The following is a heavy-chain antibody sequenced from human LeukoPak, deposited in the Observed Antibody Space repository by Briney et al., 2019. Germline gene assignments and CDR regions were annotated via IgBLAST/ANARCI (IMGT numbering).Heavy chain of an antibody. CDR2: INSDGSST. CDR3: ARDPSGYPYYYYYMDV. Sequence: PGGSLRLSCAASGFTFSSYWLHWVRQAPGKGLVWVSRINSDGSSTSYADSVKGRFTISRDNAKNTLYLQMNSLRAEDTAVYYCARDPSGYPYYYYYMDVWGKGTTVTISS. V-gene: IGHV3-74*01. D-gene: IGHD5-12*01. CDR1: GFTFSSYW. J-gene: IGHJ6*03.